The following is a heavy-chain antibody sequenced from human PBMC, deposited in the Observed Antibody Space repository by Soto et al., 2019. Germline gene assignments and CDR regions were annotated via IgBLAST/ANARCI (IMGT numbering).Heavy chain of an antibody. CDR1: GVTFGDYA. D-gene: IGHD3-10*01. V-gene: IGHV3-49*03. CDR3: TREDYYGSGSYYYYYYYGMDV. CDR2: IRSKAYGGTT. Sequence: GGSLRLSCTASGVTFGDYAMSWFRQAPGKGPEWVGFIRSKAYGGTTEYAASVKGRFTISRDDSKSIAYLQMHRLKTEDTAVYYCTREDYYGSGSYYYYYYYGMDVWGQGTTVTVSS. J-gene: IGHJ6*02.